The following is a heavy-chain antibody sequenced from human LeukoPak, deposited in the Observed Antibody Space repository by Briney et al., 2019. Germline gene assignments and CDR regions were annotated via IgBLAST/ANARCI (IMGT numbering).Heavy chain of an antibody. CDR1: GGSFSGYY. Sequence: PSETLSLTCAVYGGSFSGYYWSWIRQPPGKGLECIGEINHSGSTNYNPSLKSRVTISVDKSKNQFSLKLSSVTAADTAVYYCARLVVVAATAYYMDVWGKGTTVTVSS. CDR2: INHSGST. D-gene: IGHD2-15*01. J-gene: IGHJ6*03. CDR3: ARLVVVAATAYYMDV. V-gene: IGHV4-34*01.